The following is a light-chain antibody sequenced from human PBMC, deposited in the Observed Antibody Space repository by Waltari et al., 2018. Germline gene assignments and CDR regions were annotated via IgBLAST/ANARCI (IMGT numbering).Light chain of an antibody. CDR3: QQYVSSPWT. V-gene: IGKV3-20*01. Sequence: EIVLTQSPGTLSFSPGARATLSSRASQSLSRTYLAGYHQRPGQPPRLLIYGASNRAAGVPDRFSGGGSGTDFTLTISRLEPEDFALYYCQQYVSSPWTFGQGTKVEIK. CDR2: GAS. J-gene: IGKJ1*01. CDR1: QSLSRTY.